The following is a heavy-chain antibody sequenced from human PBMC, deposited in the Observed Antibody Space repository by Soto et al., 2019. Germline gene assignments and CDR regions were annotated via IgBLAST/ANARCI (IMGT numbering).Heavy chain of an antibody. J-gene: IGHJ4*02. D-gene: IGHD3-10*01. CDR2: INHGGRT. CDR3: ATGLDFYGSGSPVLNGD. V-gene: IGHV4-61*01. CDR1: GGSVSSGSYY. Sequence: QVQLHESGPGLVKPSETLSLTCTVSGGSVSSGSYYWSWIRQPPGKGLEWIGNINHGGRTNYNPSLKSRATISLVTSKKEFSLIVTAVTAADTAVYYCATGLDFYGSGSPVLNGDWGQGTLVSVSS.